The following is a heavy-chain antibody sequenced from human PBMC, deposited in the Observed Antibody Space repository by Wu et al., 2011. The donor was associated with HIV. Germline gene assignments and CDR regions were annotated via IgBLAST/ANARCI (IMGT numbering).Heavy chain of an antibody. Sequence: QVQLVQSGAEVKKPGSSVKVSCKASGGTFITYAISWVRQAPGQGLEWMGRIIPIFGAANYTQKFQGTVTITADKSTNTAYMELNSLRSEDTAIYYXARQEKGAFDIWGQGTMVTVSS. CDR2: IIPIFGAA. CDR1: GGTFITYA. V-gene: IGHV1-69*06. J-gene: IGHJ3*02. CDR3: ARQEKGAFDI.